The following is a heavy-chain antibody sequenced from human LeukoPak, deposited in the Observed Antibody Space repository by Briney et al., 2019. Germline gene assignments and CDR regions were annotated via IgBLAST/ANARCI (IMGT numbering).Heavy chain of an antibody. D-gene: IGHD5-12*01. CDR3: ARVVLHGYNLYYFDY. V-gene: IGHV3-23*01. CDR2: LSASGDTT. CDR1: GFPFSRYA. J-gene: IGHJ4*02. Sequence: HPGGSLRLSCAASGFPFSRYAMSWVRQAPGKGLEWVSALSASGDTTYYADSVKGRFTISRDNAKNSLYLQMNSLRAEDTAVYYCARVVLHGYNLYYFDYWGQGTLVTVSS.